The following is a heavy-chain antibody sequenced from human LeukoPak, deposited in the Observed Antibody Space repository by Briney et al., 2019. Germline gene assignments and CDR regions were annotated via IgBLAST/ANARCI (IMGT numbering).Heavy chain of an antibody. CDR3: ARAPRSSSSTNFDY. CDR1: GFAFSSYA. D-gene: IGHD6-13*01. Sequence: GGSLRLSCAASGFAFSSYAMHWVRQAPGKGLEWVAVISYDGSNKYYADSVKGRFSISRDNSKNTLYLQMNSLRAEDTAVYYCARAPRSSSSTNFDYWGQGTLVTVSS. V-gene: IGHV3-30*04. CDR2: ISYDGSNK. J-gene: IGHJ4*02.